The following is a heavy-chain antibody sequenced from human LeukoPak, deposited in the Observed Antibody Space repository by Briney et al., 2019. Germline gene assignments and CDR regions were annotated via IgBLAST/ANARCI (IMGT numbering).Heavy chain of an antibody. D-gene: IGHD6-19*01. Sequence: GGSLRLSCAASGFTFSSFAMTWVRQAPGKGLEWVSRINSDGSSTSYADSVKGRFTISRDNSKNTLYLQMNSLRAEDSAVYYCAKDFVAVTGTGPGYDYWGQGTLVSVSS. J-gene: IGHJ4*02. CDR3: AKDFVAVTGTGPGYDY. CDR2: INSDGSST. V-gene: IGHV3-23*01. CDR1: GFTFSSFA.